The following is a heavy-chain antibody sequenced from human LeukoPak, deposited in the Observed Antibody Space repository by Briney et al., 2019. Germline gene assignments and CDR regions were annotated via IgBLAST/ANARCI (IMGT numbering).Heavy chain of an antibody. CDR3: ARGPCSGGSCYYYYYGMDV. CDR1: GVSISSGGYA. D-gene: IGHD2-15*01. V-gene: IGHV4-30-2*01. J-gene: IGHJ6*02. Sequence: TLSLTCAVSGVSISSGGYAWGWVRQRPGKGLEWIGYIYHSGSTYYNPSLKSQITISVDRSKNQFSLKLSSVTAADTAVYYCARGPCSGGSCYYYYYGMDVWGQGTTVTVS. CDR2: IYHSGST.